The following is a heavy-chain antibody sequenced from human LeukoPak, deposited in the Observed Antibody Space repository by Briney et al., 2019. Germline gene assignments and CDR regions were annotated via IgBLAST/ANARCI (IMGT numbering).Heavy chain of an antibody. CDR1: GFTFSTYW. CDR3: ARSIAVAGRGDYFDY. D-gene: IGHD6-19*01. CDR2: INSDGTST. J-gene: IGHJ4*02. Sequence: GGSLRLSCAASGFTFSTYWMHWVRQGPGKWPVWVSRINSDGTSTTYADSVKGRFTISRDNANNSLYLQMNSLRAEDTAVYYCARSIAVAGRGDYFDYWGQGTLVTVSS. V-gene: IGHV3-74*01.